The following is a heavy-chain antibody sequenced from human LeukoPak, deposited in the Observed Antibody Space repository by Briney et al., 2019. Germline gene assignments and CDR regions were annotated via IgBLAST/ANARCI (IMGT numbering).Heavy chain of an antibody. CDR2: ISGSGGST. CDR1: GFTFSSYW. D-gene: IGHD6-13*01. J-gene: IGHJ4*02. Sequence: GGSLRLSCPASGFTFSSYWMSWVRQAPGKGLEWVSAISGSGGSTYYADSVKGRFTISRDNSKNTLYLQMNSLRAEDTAVYYCAKAYSFGSSWYSWYFDYWGQGTLVTVSS. CDR3: AKAYSFGSSWYSWYFDY. V-gene: IGHV3-23*01.